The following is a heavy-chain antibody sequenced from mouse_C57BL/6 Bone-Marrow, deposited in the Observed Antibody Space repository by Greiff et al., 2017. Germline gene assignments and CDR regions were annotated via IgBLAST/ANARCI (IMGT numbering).Heavy chain of an antibody. D-gene: IGHD1-1*01. Sequence: QLQQSVAEPVRPGASVKLFCPASGFNIKNTYMPWVKQRPEQGLEWIGRIDSANGNTKYAPKFQGKDTITADTSSNTAYLQLSSLTSEDTAIYYCARAYYGSSYWGAMDYWGQGTSVTVSS. V-gene: IGHV14-3*01. CDR3: ARAYYGSSYWGAMDY. J-gene: IGHJ4*01. CDR2: IDSANGNT. CDR1: GFNIKNTY.